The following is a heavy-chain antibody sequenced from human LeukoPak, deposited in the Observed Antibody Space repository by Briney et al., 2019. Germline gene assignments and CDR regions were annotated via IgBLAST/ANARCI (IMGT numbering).Heavy chain of an antibody. CDR1: GFTFRSYW. V-gene: IGHV3-74*01. D-gene: IGHD1-26*01. Sequence: PGGSLRLSSAASGFTFRSYWMHWVRQAPGKGLVWVSRINSDGSSTSYADSVKGRFTISRDNAKNTLYLQMNSLRAEDTAVYYCAKERLSWELPPNYYGMGVWGQGTTVTVSS. J-gene: IGHJ6*02. CDR3: AKERLSWELPPNYYGMGV. CDR2: INSDGSST.